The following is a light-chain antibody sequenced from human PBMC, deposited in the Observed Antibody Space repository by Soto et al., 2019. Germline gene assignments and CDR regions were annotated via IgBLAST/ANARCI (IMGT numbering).Light chain of an antibody. V-gene: IGKV1-27*01. Sequence: DNQMTQSPSSVPASVGDRVTITCRASQGISNYLAWYQQKPGKVPKLLIYAASTLQLGIPSRFSGSGSGTDFTLTISSLQPEDVATYYCQKHNSAPFTFGPGTKVDIK. CDR1: QGISNY. CDR3: QKHNSAPFT. J-gene: IGKJ3*01. CDR2: AAS.